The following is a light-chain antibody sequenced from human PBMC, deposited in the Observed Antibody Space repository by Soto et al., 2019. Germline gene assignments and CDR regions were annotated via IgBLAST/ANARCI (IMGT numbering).Light chain of an antibody. CDR1: QSVSSSY. Sequence: EIVLTQSPGTLSLSPGERATLSCRASQSVSSSYLGWYQQKPGQPPRLLIFGASSRATGIPDRFSGSGSGTDFTLTISRLEPEDFAVYYCQQYGSSPFTFGGGTKVEIK. V-gene: IGKV3-20*01. CDR3: QQYGSSPFT. J-gene: IGKJ4*01. CDR2: GAS.